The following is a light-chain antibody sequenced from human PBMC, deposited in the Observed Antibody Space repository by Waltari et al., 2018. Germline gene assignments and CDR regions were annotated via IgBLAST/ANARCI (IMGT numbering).Light chain of an antibody. CDR3: SSYTISSTLV. CDR1: SRDIGTFKY. V-gene: IGLV2-14*01. CDR2: EVS. J-gene: IGLJ7*01. Sequence: HSALPQPASVSGSPRQSLTIACPGNSRDIGTFKYVSWYQQHPGNAPKLMIYEVSNRPSGVSNRFSGSKSGNTASLTISGLQAEGEADYFCSSYTISSTLVFGGGTHLTVL.